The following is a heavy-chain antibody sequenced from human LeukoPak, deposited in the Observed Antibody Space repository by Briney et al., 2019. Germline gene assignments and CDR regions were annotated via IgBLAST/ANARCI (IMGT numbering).Heavy chain of an antibody. Sequence: ASVKVSCKASGYTFTSYYMHWVRQAPGQGLEWMGIINPSGGSTSYAQKFQGRVTMTRDTSTSTVYMELSSLRSEDTAVYYCARAEPNCSGSYYMSSQTNYYYYYGMDVWGQGTTVTVSS. CDR2: INPSGGST. V-gene: IGHV1-46*01. CDR3: ARAEPNCSGSYYMSSQTNYYYYYGMDV. D-gene: IGHD3-10*02. J-gene: IGHJ6*02. CDR1: GYTFTSYY.